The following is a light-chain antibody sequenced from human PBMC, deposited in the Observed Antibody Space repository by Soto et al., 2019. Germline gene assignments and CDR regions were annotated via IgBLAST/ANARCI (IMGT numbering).Light chain of an antibody. J-gene: IGLJ2*01. Sequence: QSALTQPASVSGSPGQSSTLSCTGTSSDVGSYNLVSWYQQHPGKAPKLMIYEVSKRPSGVSNRFSGSKSGNTASLTISGLQAEDEADYYCCSYAGSSPYVVFGGGTKLTVL. CDR2: EVS. CDR1: SSDVGSYNL. CDR3: CSYAGSSPYVV. V-gene: IGLV2-23*02.